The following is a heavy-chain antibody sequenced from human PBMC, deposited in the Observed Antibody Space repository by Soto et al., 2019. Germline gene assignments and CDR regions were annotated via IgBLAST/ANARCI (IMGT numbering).Heavy chain of an antibody. CDR1: GFTVSSKY. J-gene: IGHJ5*02. Sequence: EAQVVESGGGLIQPGGSLRLSCAASGFTVSSKYMTWVRQAPGKGLEWVSIIWSAGLTYYADSVKGRITISRDNSTNTLYLQMNSLRAEDLALYYCARELPPDLWGQGTLVTVSS. V-gene: IGHV3-53*01. CDR2: IWSAGLT. CDR3: ARELPPDL.